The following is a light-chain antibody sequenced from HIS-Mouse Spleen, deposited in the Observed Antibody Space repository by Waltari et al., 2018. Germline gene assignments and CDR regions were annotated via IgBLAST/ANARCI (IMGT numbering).Light chain of an antibody. CDR1: QSVLYSSNNKNY. CDR2: WAS. J-gene: IGKJ4*01. CDR3: QQYYSTPLT. Sequence: DIVMTQSPDSLAVSLGERATINCKSSQSVLYSSNNKNYFAWYQQKPGQPPKLLIYWASTREPGVLDRFSASGTGTDFNLTITSLQADDVAVYYCQQYYSTPLTFGGGTKVEIK. V-gene: IGKV4-1*01.